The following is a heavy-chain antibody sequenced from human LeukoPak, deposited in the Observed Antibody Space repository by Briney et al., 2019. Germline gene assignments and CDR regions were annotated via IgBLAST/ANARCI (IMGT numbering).Heavy chain of an antibody. D-gene: IGHD5-12*01. Sequence: PSETLSLTCTVSGGSISSGGYYWSWIRQHPGKGLEWIGYIYYSGSTYYNPSLKSRVTISVDTSKNQFSLKLSSVTAADTAVYYCARDRGYSGYDLDYWGQGTLVTVSS. J-gene: IGHJ4*02. V-gene: IGHV4-31*03. CDR1: GGSISSGGYY. CDR2: IYYSGST. CDR3: ARDRGYSGYDLDY.